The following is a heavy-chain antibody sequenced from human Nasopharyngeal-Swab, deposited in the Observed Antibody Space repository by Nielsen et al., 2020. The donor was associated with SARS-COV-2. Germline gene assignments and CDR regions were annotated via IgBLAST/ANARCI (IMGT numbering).Heavy chain of an antibody. CDR3: ARVGESDYYDSSGYYHY. CDR1: GYTLTELS. CDR2: FDPEDGET. J-gene: IGHJ4*02. Sequence: ASVKVSCKVSGYTLTELSMHWVRQAPGKGLEWMGGFDPEDGETIYAQKFQGRVTMTEDTSTSTAYMELRSLRSDDTAVYYCARVGESDYYDSSGYYHYWGQGTLVTVSS. D-gene: IGHD3-22*01. V-gene: IGHV1-24*01.